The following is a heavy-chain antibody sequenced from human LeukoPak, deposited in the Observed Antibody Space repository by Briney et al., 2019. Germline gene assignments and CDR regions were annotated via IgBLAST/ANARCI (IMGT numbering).Heavy chain of an antibody. CDR2: IRGDGDRT. Sequence: GSLRLSCAASGFIFSNYVMHWVRQAPGKGLESVSAIRGDGDRTHYTNFVKGRFTISRDNSKNTLFLQMGDLRPEDTGIYYCAREPAVGTADFWGQGTLVTVSS. V-gene: IGHV3-64*01. J-gene: IGHJ4*02. D-gene: IGHD6-13*01. CDR3: AREPAVGTADF. CDR1: GFIFSNYV.